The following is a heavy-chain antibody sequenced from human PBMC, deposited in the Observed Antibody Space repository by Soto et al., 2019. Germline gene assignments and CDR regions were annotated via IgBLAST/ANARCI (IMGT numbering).Heavy chain of an antibody. Sequence: SSETLSLTCTVSGGSISSSSYYWGWIRQPPGKGLEWVGYIYHTGRSNYNPSLKSRLTISLDMSRNQFSLQLTSATAADTALYYCARVSNEYGGNGAFDYWGLGTLVTVSS. CDR3: ARVSNEYGGNGAFDY. J-gene: IGHJ4*02. CDR2: IYHTGRS. CDR1: GGSISSSSYY. V-gene: IGHV4-61*05. D-gene: IGHD4-17*01.